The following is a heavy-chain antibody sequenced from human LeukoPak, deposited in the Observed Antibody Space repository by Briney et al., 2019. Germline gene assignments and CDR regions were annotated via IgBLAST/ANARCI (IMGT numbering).Heavy chain of an antibody. CDR3: ARERGSAPGSNGLYYDYVWGSGSGFDY. Sequence: SETPSLTCTVSGGSISSSSYYWGWIRQPPGKGLEWIGSIYYSGTTYYNPSLESRVTISVDTSKNQFSLKLSSVTAADTAVYYCARERGSAPGSNGLYYDYVWGSGSGFDYWGQGTLVTVSS. CDR2: IYYSGTT. V-gene: IGHV4-39*07. CDR1: GGSISSSSYY. J-gene: IGHJ4*02. D-gene: IGHD3-16*01.